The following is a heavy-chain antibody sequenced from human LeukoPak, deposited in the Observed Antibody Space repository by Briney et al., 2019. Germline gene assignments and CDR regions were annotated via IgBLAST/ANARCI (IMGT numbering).Heavy chain of an antibody. CDR3: ARDLWSKRGY. V-gene: IGHV3-7*01. CDR2: IKQDGSEK. J-gene: IGHJ4*02. CDR1: GVTFSSYW. D-gene: IGHD2-21*01. Sequence: GGSLRLSCAASGVTFSSYWMSWVRQAPGKGLEWVANIKQDGSEKYYVDSVKGRFTISRDNAKNSLYLQMNSLRAEDTAVYYCARDLWSKRGYWGQGTLVTVSS.